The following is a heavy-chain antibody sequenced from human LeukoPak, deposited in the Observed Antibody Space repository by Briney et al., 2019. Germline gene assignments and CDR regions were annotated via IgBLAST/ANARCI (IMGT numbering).Heavy chain of an antibody. V-gene: IGHV4-31*03. Sequence: SETLSLTCTVSGGSISSGGYYWSWIRQHPGKGLEWIGYIYYSGSTYYNPSLKSRVTISVDTSKNQFSLKLSSVTAADTAVYYCARGSPGRFDILTSFDYWGQGTLVTVSS. D-gene: IGHD3-9*01. CDR1: GGSISSGGYY. CDR2: IYYSGST. J-gene: IGHJ4*02. CDR3: ARGSPGRFDILTSFDY.